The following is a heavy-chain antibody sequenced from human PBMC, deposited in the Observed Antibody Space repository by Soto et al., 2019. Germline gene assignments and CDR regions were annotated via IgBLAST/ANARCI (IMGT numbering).Heavy chain of an antibody. J-gene: IGHJ6*02. CDR1: GYTFTGYY. V-gene: IGHV1-2*02. CDR3: ARGEGHLRAIYYYGMDV. CDR2: INPNSGGT. Sequence: ASVKVSCKASGYTFTGYYMHWVRQAPGQGLEWMGWINPNSGGTNYAQKFQGRVTMTRDTSISTAYMELSRLRSDDTAVYYCARGEGHLRAIYYYGMDVWGQGTTVTVSS.